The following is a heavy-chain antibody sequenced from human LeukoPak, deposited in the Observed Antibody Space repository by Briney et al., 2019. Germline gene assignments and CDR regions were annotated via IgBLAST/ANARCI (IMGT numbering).Heavy chain of an antibody. V-gene: IGHV4-61*02. J-gene: IGHJ5*02. Sequence: SETLSLTCTVSGGSISSGSYYWSWIRQPAGKGLEWIGRIYTSGSTNYNPSLKSRVTISVDTSKNQFSLKLSSVTAADTAVYYCARDSDWFDPWGQGTLVTVSS. CDR2: IYTSGST. CDR3: ARDSDWFDP. CDR1: GGSISSGSYY.